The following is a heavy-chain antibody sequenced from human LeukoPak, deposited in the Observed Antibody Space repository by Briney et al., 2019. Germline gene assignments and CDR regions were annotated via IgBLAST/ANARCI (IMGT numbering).Heavy chain of an antibody. J-gene: IGHJ5*02. CDR1: GGSISSYY. CDR3: ARARGGRSGGSCYWFDP. V-gene: IGHV4-59*01. CDR2: IYYSGST. Sequence: SETLSLTCTVSGGSISSYYWSWIRQPPGKGLEWIGYIYYSGSTNYNPSPKSRVTISVDTSKNQFSLKLSSVTAADTAVYYCARARGGRSGGSCYWFDPWGQGTLVTVSS. D-gene: IGHD2-15*01.